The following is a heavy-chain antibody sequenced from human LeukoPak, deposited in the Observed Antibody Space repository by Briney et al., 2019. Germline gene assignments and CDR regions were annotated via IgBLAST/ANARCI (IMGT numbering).Heavy chain of an antibody. Sequence: GSLRLSCAVSGFTFSSYSMNWVRQAPGKGLEWVSSISSSSSYIYYADSVKGRFTISRDNAKNSLYLQMNSLRAEDTAVYYCASHYYDSSGHLFDYWGQGTLVTVSS. CDR2: ISSSSSYI. V-gene: IGHV3-21*01. CDR3: ASHYYDSSGHLFDY. D-gene: IGHD3-22*01. CDR1: GFTFSSYS. J-gene: IGHJ4*02.